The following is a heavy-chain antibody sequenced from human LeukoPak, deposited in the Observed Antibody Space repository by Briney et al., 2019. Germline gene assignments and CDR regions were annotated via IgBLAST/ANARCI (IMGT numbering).Heavy chain of an antibody. CDR3: QIPTSGY. CDR2: ISSSGSPI. J-gene: IGHJ4*02. D-gene: IGHD3-3*01. Sequence: PGGSLRLSCAASGFTFSIYAMNWVRQAPGKGLEWVSFISSSGSPIYYADSVRGRFTISRDNAKNSLYLQMNSLRVEDTAVYYCQIPTSGYWGQGTLVTVSS. CDR1: GFTFSIYA. V-gene: IGHV3-48*03.